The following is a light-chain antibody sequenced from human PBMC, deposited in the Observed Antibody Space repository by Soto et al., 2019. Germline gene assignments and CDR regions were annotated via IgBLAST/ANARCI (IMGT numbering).Light chain of an antibody. CDR3: CSYAGSYIQYV. CDR1: SSDIGNYDY. CDR2: DVS. V-gene: IGLV2-11*01. Sequence: QSVLTQPRSVSGSPGQSVTLSCTGTSSDIGNYDYVSWYQQHPGMAPKLIIYDVSKRPSGVPDRFSGSKSGNTASLTISGLQAEDEADYYCCSYAGSYIQYVFGNGTEATVL. J-gene: IGLJ1*01.